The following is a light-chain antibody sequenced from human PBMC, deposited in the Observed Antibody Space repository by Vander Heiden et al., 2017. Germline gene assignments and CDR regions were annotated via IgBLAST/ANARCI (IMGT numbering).Light chain of an antibody. CDR2: GGY. Sequence: IQMTHSPSSLSASVGDRVTITCRTSQGIANFLAWYQQKPGRAPKLLVYGGYRLQSGVPSRFSGSETGTEFTLTISSLQPEDVAIYYCLKYDSAPRTFGQGTRVELK. J-gene: IGKJ1*01. V-gene: IGKV1-27*01. CDR3: LKYDSAPRT. CDR1: QGIANF.